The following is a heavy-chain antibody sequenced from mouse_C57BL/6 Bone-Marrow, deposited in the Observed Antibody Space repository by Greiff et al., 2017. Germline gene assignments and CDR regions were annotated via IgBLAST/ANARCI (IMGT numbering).Heavy chain of an antibody. V-gene: IGHV1-81*01. D-gene: IGHD1-1*01. Sequence: QVQLKESGAELARPGASVKLSCKASGYTFTSYGISWVKQRTGQGLEWIGEIYPRSGNTYYNEKFKGKATLTADKSSSTAYMELRSLTSEDSAVYFCARCGTKAVDYWGQGTSVTVSS. CDR3: ARCGTKAVDY. CDR1: GYTFTSYG. CDR2: IYPRSGNT. J-gene: IGHJ4*01.